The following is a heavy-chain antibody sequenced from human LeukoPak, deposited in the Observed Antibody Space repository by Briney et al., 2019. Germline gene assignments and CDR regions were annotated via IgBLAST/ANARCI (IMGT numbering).Heavy chain of an antibody. J-gene: IGHJ4*02. CDR2: INHSVGT. CDR3: ARGHTRITMLRGSRSAYYFDY. V-gene: IGHV4-4*02. CDR1: GGSISSSNW. D-gene: IGHD3-10*01. Sequence: PSGTLSLTCAVSGGSISSSNWWSWVRQPPGKGLEWIGEINHSVGTNYNPSLKSRVTMSLDTSKNQFSLKLSSVTAADTAVYYCARGHTRITMLRGSRSAYYFDYWGQGTLVTVSS.